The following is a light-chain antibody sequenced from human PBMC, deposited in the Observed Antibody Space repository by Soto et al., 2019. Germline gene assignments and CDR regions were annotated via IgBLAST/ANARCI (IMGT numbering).Light chain of an antibody. CDR3: QQYYSTPLT. CDR2: WAS. V-gene: IGKV4-1*01. CDR1: RSVLYSSNNKNY. J-gene: IGKJ4*01. Sequence: DILMTTSPNCPAVSRGERATINCKSSRSVLYSSNNKNYLAWYQQKPGQPPKLLIYWASTRESGVPDRFSGSGSGTDFTLTISSLQAEDVAVYYCQQYYSTPLTFGGGTKVDIK.